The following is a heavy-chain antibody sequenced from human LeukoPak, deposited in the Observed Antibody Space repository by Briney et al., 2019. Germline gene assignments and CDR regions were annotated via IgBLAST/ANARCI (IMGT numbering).Heavy chain of an antibody. V-gene: IGHV6-1*01. D-gene: IGHD1-26*01. J-gene: IGHJ5*02. CDR3: ARHSFVGATKFDP. CDR1: GDSVSSSSAS. Sequence: SQTLSLTCAISGDSVSSSSASWSWIRQSPSRGLEWLGRTYYRSTWKTDYALFVKSRITIDPDTSNNQFSLHLRSVTAADTAVYYCARHSFVGATKFDPWGQGTLVTVSS. CDR2: TYYRSTWKT.